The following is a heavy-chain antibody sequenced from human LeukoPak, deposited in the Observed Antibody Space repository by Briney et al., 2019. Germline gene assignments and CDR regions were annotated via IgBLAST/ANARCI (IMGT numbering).Heavy chain of an antibody. CDR2: ISAYNGNT. J-gene: IGHJ3*02. CDR1: GYTFTSYG. D-gene: IGHD3-10*01. V-gene: IGHV1-18*01. Sequence: GASVKVSCKASGYTFTSYGISWVRHAPGQGLEWMGGISAYNGNTNYAQKLQGRVTMTTDTSTSTAYMELRSLRSDDTAVYYCARDRRPSYYGSGSYYIGPEGAFDIWGQGTMVTVSS. CDR3: ARDRRPSYYGSGSYYIGPEGAFDI.